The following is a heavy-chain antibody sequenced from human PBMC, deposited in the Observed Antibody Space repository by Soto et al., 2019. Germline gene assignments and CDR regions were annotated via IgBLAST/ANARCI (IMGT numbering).Heavy chain of an antibody. CDR1: GYTFIDYY. CDR2: INPNSGGT. V-gene: IGHV1-2*04. CDR3: SRDLLPYCSGGSCYPEGAFHI. D-gene: IGHD2-15*01. Sequence: QVQLVQSGAEVKPPGASVKVSCKTSGYTFIDYYMHWVRQAPGQGLEWMGWINPNSGGTNYAQKFQGWFTLTSDTSISTAYMELRRLRSDATAVYVCSRDLLPYCSGGSCYPEGAFHIWGQGTMVTVSS. J-gene: IGHJ3*02.